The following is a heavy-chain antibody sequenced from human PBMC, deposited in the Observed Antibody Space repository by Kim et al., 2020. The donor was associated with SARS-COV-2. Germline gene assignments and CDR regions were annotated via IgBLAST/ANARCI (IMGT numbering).Heavy chain of an antibody. J-gene: IGHJ4*02. Sequence: YADSGKGRFTISRDNSKNTLYLQMNSLRAEDTAVYYCARVEGGYYSYFDYWGQGTLVTVSS. CDR3: ARVEGGYYSYFDY. V-gene: IGHV3-33*01. D-gene: IGHD3-22*01.